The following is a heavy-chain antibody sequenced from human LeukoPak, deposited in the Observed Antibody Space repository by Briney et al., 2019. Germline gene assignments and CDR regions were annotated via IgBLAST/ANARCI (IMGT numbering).Heavy chain of an antibody. V-gene: IGHV4-4*07. Sequence: SETLSLTCTVSGGSISSYYWSWIRQPAGKGLEWIGRIYTSGSTNYNPSLKSRVTMSVDTSNNQFSLKLSSVTAADTAVYYCARWTGQGGDYYYYMDVWGKGTTVTVSS. CDR2: IYTSGST. D-gene: IGHD1-14*01. CDR1: GGSISSYY. J-gene: IGHJ6*03. CDR3: ARWTGQGGDYYYYMDV.